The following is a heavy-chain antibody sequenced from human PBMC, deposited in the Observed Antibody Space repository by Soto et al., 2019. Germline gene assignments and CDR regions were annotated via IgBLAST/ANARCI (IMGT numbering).Heavy chain of an antibody. Sequence: ASVKVSCKASGGTFSSYAISWVRQAPGQGLEWMGGIIPIFGTANYAQKFQGRVTITADESTSTVYMELSSLRSEDTAVYYCARDGDEYYDFWSGLRGFDPWGQGTLVTVSS. J-gene: IGHJ5*02. CDR1: GGTFSSYA. V-gene: IGHV1-69*13. CDR2: IIPIFGTA. CDR3: ARDGDEYYDFWSGLRGFDP. D-gene: IGHD3-3*01.